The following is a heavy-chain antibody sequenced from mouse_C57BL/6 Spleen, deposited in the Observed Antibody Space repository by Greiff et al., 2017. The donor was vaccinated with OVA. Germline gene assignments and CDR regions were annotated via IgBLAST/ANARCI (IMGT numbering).Heavy chain of an antibody. V-gene: IGHV5-17*01. CDR1: GFTFSDYG. J-gene: IGHJ3*01. CDR3: ARPLDYGSSFPWFAY. CDR2: ISSGSSTI. Sequence: EVHLVESGGGLVKPGGSLKLSCAASGFTFSDYGMHWVRQAPEKGLEWVAYISSGSSTIYYADTVKGRFTISRDNAKNTLFLQMTSLRSEDTAMYYCARPLDYGSSFPWFAYWGQGTLVTVSA. D-gene: IGHD1-1*01.